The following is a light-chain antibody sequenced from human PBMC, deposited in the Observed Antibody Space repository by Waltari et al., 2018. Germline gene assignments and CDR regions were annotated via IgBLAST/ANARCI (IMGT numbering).Light chain of an antibody. CDR3: SSYTSTDTWV. J-gene: IGLJ3*02. CDR2: AVS. V-gene: IGLV2-14*03. Sequence: QSALTQPASVSGSPGQSITISCTGTSSDIGTYNYFPWYQQHPGKAPKLMIYAVSNRPSGVSNRFSASKSGNTASLTISGLQAEDEADYYCSSYTSTDTWVFGGGTKLTVL. CDR1: SSDIGTYNY.